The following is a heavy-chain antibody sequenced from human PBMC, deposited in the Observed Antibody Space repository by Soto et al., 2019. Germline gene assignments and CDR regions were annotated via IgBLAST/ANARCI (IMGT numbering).Heavy chain of an antibody. CDR1: GGSFSGPY. D-gene: IGHD3-9*01. CDR3: ARGPGGYYDILTGYYLRAPFDY. J-gene: IGHJ4*02. V-gene: IGHV4-34*01. Sequence: SETLSLTCAVYGGSFSGPYWSWIRQPPGKGLEWIGDINHSGSTNYNPSLKSRVTISVDTSKNQFSLKLSSVTAADTAVYYCARGPGGYYDILTGYYLRAPFDYWGQGTLVTVSS. CDR2: INHSGST.